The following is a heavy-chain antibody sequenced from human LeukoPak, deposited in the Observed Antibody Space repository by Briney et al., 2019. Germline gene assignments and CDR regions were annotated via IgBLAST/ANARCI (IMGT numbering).Heavy chain of an antibody. CDR2: INPNSGGT. CDR3: ARVEREWLRLYYYYYYMDV. J-gene: IGHJ6*03. Sequence: GASVKVSCKASGYTFTSYYMHWVRQAPGQGLEWMGWINPNSGGTNYAQKFQGRVTMTRDTSISTAYMELSRLRSDDTAVYYCARVEREWLRLYYYYYYMDVWGKGTTVTVSS. D-gene: IGHD5-12*01. V-gene: IGHV1-2*02. CDR1: GYTFTSYY.